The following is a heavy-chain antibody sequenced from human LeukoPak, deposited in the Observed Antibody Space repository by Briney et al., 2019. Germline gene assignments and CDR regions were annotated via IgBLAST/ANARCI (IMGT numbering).Heavy chain of an antibody. CDR1: GGSISNNY. V-gene: IGHV4-59*12. CDR2: IYHSGST. Sequence: PSETLSLTCTVSGGSISNNYWSWIRQPPGKGLEWIGYIYHSGSTYYNPSLKSRVTISVDRSKNQFSLKLSSVTAADTAVYYCASVPIVSSSWPLGGWFDPWGQGTLVTVSS. CDR3: ASVPIVSSSWPLGGWFDP. J-gene: IGHJ5*02. D-gene: IGHD6-13*01.